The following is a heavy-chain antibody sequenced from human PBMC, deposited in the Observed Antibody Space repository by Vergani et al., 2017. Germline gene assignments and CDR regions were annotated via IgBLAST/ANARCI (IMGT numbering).Heavy chain of an antibody. J-gene: IGHJ6*02. D-gene: IGHD6-13*01. CDR1: GDSVSSNSAA. CDR3: ARGSDSSSWGSDYYYGMDV. Sequence: QVQLQQSGPGLVKPSQTLSLTCAISGDSVSSNSAAWNWIRQSPSRGLEWLGRTYYRSKWYNDYAVSVKSRITINPDTSKNQFSLQLNSVTPEDTAVYYCARGSDSSSWGSDYYYGMDVWGQRTTVTVSS. V-gene: IGHV6-1*01. CDR2: TYYRSKWYN.